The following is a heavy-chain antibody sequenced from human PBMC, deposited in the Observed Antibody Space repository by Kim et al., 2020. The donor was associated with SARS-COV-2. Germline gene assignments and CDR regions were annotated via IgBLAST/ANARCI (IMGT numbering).Heavy chain of an antibody. J-gene: IGHJ4*02. CDR3: ARSYYYGSGYYFDY. V-gene: IGHV1-18*01. Sequence: GQKLQGRVTMTTDTSTSTAYMELRSLRSDDTAEYYCARSYYYGSGYYFDYWGQGTLVTVSS. D-gene: IGHD3-10*01.